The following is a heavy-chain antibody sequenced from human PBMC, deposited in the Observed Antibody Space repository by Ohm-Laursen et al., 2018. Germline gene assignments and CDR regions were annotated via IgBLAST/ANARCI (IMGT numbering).Heavy chain of an antibody. CDR2: IDWDDDK. D-gene: IGHD6-13*01. CDR1: RFSLSTSGMC. J-gene: IGHJ4*02. V-gene: IGHV2-70*16. CDR3: ARIRRYSSSWFYFDY. Sequence: PTQTLTLTCTFSRFSLSTSGMCVSWIRQPPGKALEWLARIDWDDDKFYSTSLKTRLTISKDTSKNQVVLTVTNMDPVDTATYYCARIRRYSSSWFYFDYWGQGTLVTVSS.